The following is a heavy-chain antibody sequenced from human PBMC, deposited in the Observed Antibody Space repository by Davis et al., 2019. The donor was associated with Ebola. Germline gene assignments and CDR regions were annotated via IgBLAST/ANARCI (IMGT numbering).Heavy chain of an antibody. J-gene: IGHJ4*02. CDR3: ARLIGPPTC. CDR2: IIPIFGTA. D-gene: IGHD2/OR15-2a*01. V-gene: IGHV1-69*06. Sequence: AASVKVSCKASGGTFSSYAISWVRQAPGQGLEWMGGIIPIFGTANYAQEFQGRVTITADKSTSTAYMELSSLRSEDTAVYYCARLIGPPTCWGQGTLVTVSS. CDR1: GGTFSSYA.